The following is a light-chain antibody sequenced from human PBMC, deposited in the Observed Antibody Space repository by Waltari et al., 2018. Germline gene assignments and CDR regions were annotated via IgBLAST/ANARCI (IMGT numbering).Light chain of an antibody. CDR3: TAWDDSLNGVV. CDR2: SNN. CDR1: SSNIGSKT. Sequence: GQRVTISCSGSSSNIGSKTVNWYQQLPGTAPKLLIYSNNQRPSWVPDRFSGSKSGTSASLAISGLQSEDEADYYCTAWDDSLNGVVFGGGTKLTVL. V-gene: IGLV1-44*01. J-gene: IGLJ2*01.